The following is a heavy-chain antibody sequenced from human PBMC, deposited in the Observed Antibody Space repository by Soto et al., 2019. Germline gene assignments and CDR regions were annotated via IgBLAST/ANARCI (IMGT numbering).Heavy chain of an antibody. Sequence: QVQLVESGGGVVQPGRSLRLSCAASGFTFSSYGMHWVRQAPGKGLEWVAVIWYDGSNKYYADSVKGRFTISRDNSKNTLYLQMNSLRAEDTAVYYGARDVGRGRYYYYMDVWGKGTTVTVSS. J-gene: IGHJ6*03. V-gene: IGHV3-33*01. D-gene: IGHD3-10*01. CDR2: IWYDGSNK. CDR1: GFTFSSYG. CDR3: ARDVGRGRYYYYMDV.